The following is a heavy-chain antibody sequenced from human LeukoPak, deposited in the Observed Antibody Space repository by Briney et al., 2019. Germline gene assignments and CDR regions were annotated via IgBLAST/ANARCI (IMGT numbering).Heavy chain of an antibody. Sequence: GGSLRLSCAASGFTFSSYSMNWVRQAPGKGLEWVSYISSSSSTIYYADSVKGRFTISRDNAKNSLYLQMNSLRAEDTAVYYCARDVVVPAATNWFDPWGQGTLVTVSS. CDR2: ISSSSSTI. CDR3: ARDVVVPAATNWFDP. CDR1: GFTFSSYS. D-gene: IGHD2-2*01. V-gene: IGHV3-48*01. J-gene: IGHJ5*02.